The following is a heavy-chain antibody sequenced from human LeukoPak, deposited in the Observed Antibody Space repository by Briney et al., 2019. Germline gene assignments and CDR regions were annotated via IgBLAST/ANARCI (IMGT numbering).Heavy chain of an antibody. J-gene: IGHJ4*02. V-gene: IGHV3-23*01. CDR3: ARGGLWFGELLSFDY. D-gene: IGHD3-10*01. CDR1: GFTFSSYA. CDR2: ISASGGSA. Sequence: GGSLRLSCAASGFTFSSYAMSWVRQAPGKGLEWVSGISASGGSAYYADSVKGRFTISRDNSKNTLYLQMNSLRAEDTAVYYCARGGLWFGELLSFDYWGQGTLVTVSS.